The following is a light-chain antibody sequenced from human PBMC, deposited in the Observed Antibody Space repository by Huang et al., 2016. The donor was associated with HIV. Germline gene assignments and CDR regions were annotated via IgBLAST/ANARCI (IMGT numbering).Light chain of an antibody. J-gene: IGKJ4*01. V-gene: IGKV2-28*01. CDR1: QSLLHSNGYNY. CDR3: MQALQTPLT. CDR2: LGS. Sequence: DIVMTQSPLSLPVTPGEPASISCRSSQSLLHSNGYNYLYWYLQKPGQSPQLLIYLGSNRASGVPDRFSVSGSGTDFTLKISRVEAEDVGVYYCMQALQTPLTFGGGTKVEIK.